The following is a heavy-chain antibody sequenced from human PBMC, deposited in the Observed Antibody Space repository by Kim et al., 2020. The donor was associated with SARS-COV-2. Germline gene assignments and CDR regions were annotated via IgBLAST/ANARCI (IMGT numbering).Heavy chain of an antibody. J-gene: IGHJ5*02. CDR1: GFTFSSYW. V-gene: IGHV3-7*03. Sequence: GGSLRLSCAASGFTFSSYWMSWVRQAPGKGLEWVANIKQDGSEKYYVDSVKGRFTISRDNAKNSLYLQMNSLRAEDTAVYYCARLIRGEYSSSWYFGSYNWFDPWGQGTLVTVSS. CDR2: IKQDGSEK. D-gene: IGHD6-13*01. CDR3: ARLIRGEYSSSWYFGSYNWFDP.